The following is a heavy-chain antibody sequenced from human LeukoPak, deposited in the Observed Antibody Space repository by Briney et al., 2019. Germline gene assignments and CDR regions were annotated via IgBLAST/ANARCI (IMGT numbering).Heavy chain of an antibody. CDR2: ISYDGSNK. V-gene: IGHV3-30*18. CDR3: AKSTTVTQRGYFDY. D-gene: IGHD4-17*01. J-gene: IGHJ4*02. CDR1: GFTFRTSG. Sequence: PGGSLRLSCAASGFTFRTSGMHWVRQAPAKGLEWVAIISYDGSNKYYADSVKGRFTISRDNSKNTLYLQMNSLRAEDTAVYYCAKSTTVTQRGYFDYWGQGTLVTVSS.